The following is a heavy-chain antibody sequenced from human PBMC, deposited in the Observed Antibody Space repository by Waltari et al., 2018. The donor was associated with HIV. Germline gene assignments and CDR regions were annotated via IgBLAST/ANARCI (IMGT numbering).Heavy chain of an antibody. CDR1: GFTFADYA. J-gene: IGHJ2*01. CDR3: AKGQTLYWYFDL. CDR2: ISWNSGSI. Sequence: EVQLVESGGGLVQPGRSLRVSCDAPGFTFADYAMHWVRQAPGKGLEWVSGISWNSGSIGYADSVKGRFTISRDNAKNSLYLQMNSLRAEDTALYYCAKGQTLYWYFDLWGRGTLVTVSS. V-gene: IGHV3-9*01.